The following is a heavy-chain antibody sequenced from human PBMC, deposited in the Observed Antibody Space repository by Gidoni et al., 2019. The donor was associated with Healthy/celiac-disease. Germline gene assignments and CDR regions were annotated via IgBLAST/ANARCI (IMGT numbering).Heavy chain of an antibody. J-gene: IGHJ6*02. Sequence: QVQLVQSGAEVKKPGASVKVSCKAPGYTFTSYAMHWVRQAPGQRLEWMGWINAGNGNTKYSQKFQGRVTITRDTSASTAYMELSSLRSEDTAVYYCARDLNSYGYVYYYYYGMDVWGQGTTVTVSS. CDR3: ARDLNSYGYVYYYYYGMDV. V-gene: IGHV1-3*01. D-gene: IGHD5-18*01. CDR1: GYTFTSYA. CDR2: INAGNGNT.